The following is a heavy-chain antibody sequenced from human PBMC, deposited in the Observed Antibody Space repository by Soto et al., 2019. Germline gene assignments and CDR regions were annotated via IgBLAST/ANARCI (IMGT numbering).Heavy chain of an antibody. J-gene: IGHJ4*02. V-gene: IGHV3-48*01. Sequence: EVQLVESGGGLVQPGGSLRLSCEASGFTFSSYAMDWVRQAPGKGLEWLSYSNGGSSYIFYADSVRGRFTISRDNVKNSLYLQMSSLTAEDTAVYYCVREGKRGYAFDYWGQGTLVTVSS. CDR1: GFTFSSYA. CDR3: VREGKRGYAFDY. D-gene: IGHD2-8*01. CDR2: SNGGSSYI.